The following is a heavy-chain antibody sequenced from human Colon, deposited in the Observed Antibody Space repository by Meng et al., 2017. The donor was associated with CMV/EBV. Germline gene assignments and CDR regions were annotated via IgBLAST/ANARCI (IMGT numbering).Heavy chain of an antibody. D-gene: IGHD1-14*01. V-gene: IGHV3-23*01. J-gene: IGHJ3*02. CDR1: GFTFSISS. CDR2: VSDSGGRT. Sequence: RSLKISCVASGFTFSISSMTWVRRAPGKGLEWVSTVSDSGGRTYYADSAKGRFTISRDNSRNILYLQMNTLRAADTAMYYCAKVLYITAVAEGFDIWGQGTLVTVSS. CDR3: AKVLYITAVAEGFDI.